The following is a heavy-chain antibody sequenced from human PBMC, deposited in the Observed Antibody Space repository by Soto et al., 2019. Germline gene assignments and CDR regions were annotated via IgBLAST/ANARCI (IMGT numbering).Heavy chain of an antibody. CDR3: ARDKDRPQLGGNYYYILDV. J-gene: IGHJ6*02. V-gene: IGHV1-69*12. D-gene: IGHD3-3*02. Sequence: QVQLEQSGAEVKKPGSSVKVSCKASGGTFRTSAISWVRQAPGQGLEWMGGIMPIFRTPDYAQKFQGRVIITADAFTGPAYMELSGLRSDDTAVYYCARDKDRPQLGGNYYYILDVWGQGTTITVSS. CDR1: GGTFRTSA. CDR2: IMPIFRTP.